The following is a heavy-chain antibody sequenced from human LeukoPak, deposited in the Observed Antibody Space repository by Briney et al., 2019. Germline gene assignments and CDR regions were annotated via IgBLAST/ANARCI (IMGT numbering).Heavy chain of an antibody. Sequence: GGSLRLSCAASGFTFSSYGMHWVRQAPGKGLEWVAVIWYDGSNKYYADSVKGRFTISRDNSKNTLYLQMNSLRAEDTAVYYCAKRPYEPYYFDFWGQGTLVTVSS. V-gene: IGHV3-33*06. CDR1: GFTFSSYG. CDR2: IWYDGSNK. D-gene: IGHD3-16*01. J-gene: IGHJ4*02. CDR3: AKRPYEPYYFDF.